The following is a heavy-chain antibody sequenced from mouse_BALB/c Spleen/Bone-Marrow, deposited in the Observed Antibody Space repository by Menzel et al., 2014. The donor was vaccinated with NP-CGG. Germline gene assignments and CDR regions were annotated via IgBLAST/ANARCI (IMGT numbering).Heavy chain of an antibody. CDR1: GFAFSGYD. J-gene: IGHJ4*01. CDR2: ISSGGSNT. CDR3: ARQRGYAYAMDY. D-gene: IGHD2-2*01. V-gene: IGHV5-12-1*01. Sequence: EVKLMESGGGLVKPGGSLKLSCAASGFAFSGYDMSRVRQTPEKRLEWVAYISSGGSNTYYPDTVKGRFTISRDNAKNTLYLQMNSLKSEDTAMYYCARQRGYAYAMDYWGQGTSVTVSS.